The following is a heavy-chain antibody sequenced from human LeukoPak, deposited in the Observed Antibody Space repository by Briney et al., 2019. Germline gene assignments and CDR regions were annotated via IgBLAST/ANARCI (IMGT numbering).Heavy chain of an antibody. J-gene: IGHJ6*03. Sequence: PSETLSLTSAVYGGSFSDYYWTWIRQFPGKGLEWIGEIDHSGSAKYNPSFNSRVSISVDTSKNQFSLQLSSVTAADTAVYYFANRGYHYYIDVWGKGTTVTISS. CDR3: ANRGYHYYIDV. CDR2: IDHSGSA. D-gene: IGHD3-10*01. CDR1: GGSFSDYY. V-gene: IGHV4-34*01.